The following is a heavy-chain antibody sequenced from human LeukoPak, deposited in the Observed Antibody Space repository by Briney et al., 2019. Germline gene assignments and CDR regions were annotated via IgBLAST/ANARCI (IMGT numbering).Heavy chain of an antibody. CDR3: AKEGDYDIFTGYPRGIDY. CDR2: ISGSGGSP. CDR1: GFTFSSYG. J-gene: IGHJ4*02. D-gene: IGHD3-9*01. V-gene: IGHV3-23*01. Sequence: GGSLRLSCAASGFTFSSYGMSWVRPAPCKGLEWVSAISGSGGSPDYADSVKGRFTISRENSKNTTYLPMNSLRAEDTAVYYCAKEGDYDIFTGYPRGIDYWGQGALVTVSS.